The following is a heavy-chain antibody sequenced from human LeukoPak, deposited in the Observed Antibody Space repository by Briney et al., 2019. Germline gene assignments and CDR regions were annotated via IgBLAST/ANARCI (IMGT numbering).Heavy chain of an antibody. V-gene: IGHV1-69*04. CDR3: ARDGAGKVAVAGTLDY. CDR2: IIPIFGIA. J-gene: IGHJ4*02. Sequence: ASVKVSCKASGGTFSSYAISWVRQAPGQGLEWMGRIIPIFGIANNAQKFQGRVTITADKSTSTAYMELSSLRSEDTAVYYCARDGAGKVAVAGTLDYWGQGTLVTVSS. D-gene: IGHD6-19*01. CDR1: GGTFSSYA.